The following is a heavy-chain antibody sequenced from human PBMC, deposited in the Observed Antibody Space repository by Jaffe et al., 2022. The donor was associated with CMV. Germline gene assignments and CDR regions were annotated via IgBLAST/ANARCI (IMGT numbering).Heavy chain of an antibody. CDR1: GFTFSSYG. Sequence: QVQLVESGGGVVQPGRSLRLSCAASGFTFSSYGMHWVRQAPGKGLEWVAVISYDGSNKYYADSVKGRFTISRDNSKNTLYLQMNSLRAEDTAVYYCAKGGYYYDSSGYYDRGIPYYYYYGMDVWGQGTTVTVSS. CDR3: AKGGYYYDSSGYYDRGIPYYYYYGMDV. CDR2: ISYDGSNK. V-gene: IGHV3-30*18. D-gene: IGHD3-22*01. J-gene: IGHJ6*02.